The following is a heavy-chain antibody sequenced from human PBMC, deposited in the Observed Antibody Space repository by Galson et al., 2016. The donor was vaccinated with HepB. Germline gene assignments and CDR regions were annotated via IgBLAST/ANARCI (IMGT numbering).Heavy chain of an antibody. V-gene: IGHV3-30*18. CDR2: ISYDGSNK. CDR3: AKDESNSAPFGH. Sequence: SLRLSCAASGLTFRSYGMHWVRQAPGKGLEWVAVISYDGSNKHYADSVKGRFTISRDNSKNTLYLQISSLRAEDTAVYFCAKDESNSAPFGHWGQGALVTVSS. CDR1: GLTFRSYG. J-gene: IGHJ4*02. D-gene: IGHD1-1*01.